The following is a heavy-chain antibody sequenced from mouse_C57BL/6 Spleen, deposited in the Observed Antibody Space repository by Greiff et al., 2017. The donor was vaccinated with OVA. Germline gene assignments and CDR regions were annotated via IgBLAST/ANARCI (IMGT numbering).Heavy chain of an antibody. CDR2: IDPSDSYT. D-gene: IGHD2-1*01. J-gene: IGHJ4*01. Sequence: QVQLQQPGAELVMPGASVKLSCKASGYTFTSYWMHWVKQRPGQGLEWIGEIDPSDSYTNYNQKFKGKSTLTVDKSSSTAYMQLSSLTSEDSAVYYCARKGNCDAMDYWGQGTSVTVSS. CDR1: GYTFTSYW. CDR3: ARKGNCDAMDY. V-gene: IGHV1-69*01.